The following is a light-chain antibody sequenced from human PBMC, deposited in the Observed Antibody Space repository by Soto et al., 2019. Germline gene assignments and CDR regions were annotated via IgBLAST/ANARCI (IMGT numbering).Light chain of an antibody. V-gene: IGKV3-15*01. J-gene: IGKJ2*01. Sequence: EIVMTQSPATLSVSPGERATLSCRASQSVSSNLAWYLQKPGQAPRLLIYGASTRATGIPARFSDSGAGPDFTFTIGSLQSEDFAVYYCQQYNNWPLMYTFGQGTKVDIK. CDR2: GAS. CDR1: QSVSSN. CDR3: QQYNNWPLMYT.